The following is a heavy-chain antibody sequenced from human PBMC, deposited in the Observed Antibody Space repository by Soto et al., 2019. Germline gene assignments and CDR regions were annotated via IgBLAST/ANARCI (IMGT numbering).Heavy chain of an antibody. J-gene: IGHJ3*02. V-gene: IGHV4-31*03. CDR3: AIDFPLDYDILTGYYINHAFDI. D-gene: IGHD3-9*01. CDR1: GGSISSGGYY. Sequence: SETLSLTCTVSGGSISSGGYYWSWIRQHPGKGLEWIGYIYYSGSTYYNPSLKSRVTISVDTSKNQFSLKLSSVTAADTAVYYCAIDFPLDYDILTGYYINHAFDIWGQGTMVTVS. CDR2: IYYSGST.